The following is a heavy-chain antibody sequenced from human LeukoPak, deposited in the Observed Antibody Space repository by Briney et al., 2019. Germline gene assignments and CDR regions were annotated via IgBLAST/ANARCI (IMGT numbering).Heavy chain of an antibody. V-gene: IGHV4-34*01. CDR2: INDRGRT. Sequence: SETLSLTCAVHGGSFSGSHWNWIRQSPEKGLEWIGEINDRGRTNYNPSLKSRATLSVDTSKKQFSLTLKSVTAADTAVYYCARDPTTVVSLPYYFDFWGQGTLVTVSS. CDR1: GGSFSGSH. J-gene: IGHJ4*02. D-gene: IGHD4-23*01. CDR3: ARDPTTVVSLPYYFDF.